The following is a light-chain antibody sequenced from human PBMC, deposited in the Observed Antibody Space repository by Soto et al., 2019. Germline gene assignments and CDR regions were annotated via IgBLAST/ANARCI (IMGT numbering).Light chain of an antibody. Sequence: DIQITHSPLSLSASVVDRVTITFLASQGISNYLAWYQQKPGKAPNLLIYTASTLQSGVPSRFSGSGSGAEFTLTISSLLPEDFATYHCQKLNSFPFNFGQGTRLEIK. J-gene: IGKJ5*01. V-gene: IGKV1-9*01. CDR1: QGISNY. CDR3: QKLNSFPFN. CDR2: TAS.